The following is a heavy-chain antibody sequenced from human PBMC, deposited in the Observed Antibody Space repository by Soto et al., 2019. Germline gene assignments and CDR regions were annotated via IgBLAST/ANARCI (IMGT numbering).Heavy chain of an antibody. J-gene: IGHJ4*02. Sequence: SETLSLTCAVSGGSISSGGYSWSWIRQPPGKGLEWIGYIYHSGSTYYNPSLKSRVTISVDRSKNQFSLKLSSVTAADTAVYYCAREESRDGYNFHFAYWGQGTLVTVSS. V-gene: IGHV4-30-2*01. CDR1: GGSISSGGYS. CDR2: IYHSGST. CDR3: AREESRDGYNFHFAY. D-gene: IGHD5-12*01.